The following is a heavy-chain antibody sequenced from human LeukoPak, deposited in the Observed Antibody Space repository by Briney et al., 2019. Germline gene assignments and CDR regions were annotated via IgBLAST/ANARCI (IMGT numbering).Heavy chain of an antibody. J-gene: IGHJ3*02. CDR1: GFPFTSSA. CDR2: IVVGSGNT. D-gene: IGHD6-13*01. CDR3: AAGSSSWLDAFDI. Sequence: GTSVQVSCKASGFPFTSSAMQWVRQARGQRLEWIGWIVVGSGNTNYAQKFQERVTITRDMSTSTAYMELSSLRSEDTAVYYCAAGSSSWLDAFDIWGQGTMVTVSS. V-gene: IGHV1-58*02.